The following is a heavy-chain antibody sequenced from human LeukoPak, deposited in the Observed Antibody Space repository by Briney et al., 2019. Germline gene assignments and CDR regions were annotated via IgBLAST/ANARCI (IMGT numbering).Heavy chain of an antibody. Sequence: SETLSLTRAVYGGSFSGYYWSWIRQPPGKGLEWIGEINHSGSTNYNPSLKSRVTISVDTSKNQFSLKLSSVTAADTAVYYCARWAPYIVATMGYYYYYMDVWGKGTTVTISS. V-gene: IGHV4-34*01. CDR3: ARWAPYIVATMGYYYYYMDV. CDR2: INHSGST. J-gene: IGHJ6*03. CDR1: GGSFSGYY. D-gene: IGHD5-12*01.